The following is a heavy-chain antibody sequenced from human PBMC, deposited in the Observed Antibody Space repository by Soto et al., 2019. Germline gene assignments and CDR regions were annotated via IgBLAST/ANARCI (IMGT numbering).Heavy chain of an antibody. Sequence: QITLKESGPTLVKPTQTLTLTCTFSGFSLSTSGVGVGWIRQPPGKALEWLALIYWNDDKRYSPSLKSRLTNTKDTSKTQVVLTMTNMDPVDTATYYCAHMGGGLRSPYFDYWGQGTLVTVSS. CDR1: GFSLSTSGVG. V-gene: IGHV2-5*01. CDR3: AHMGGGLRSPYFDY. CDR2: IYWNDDK. D-gene: IGHD5-12*01. J-gene: IGHJ4*02.